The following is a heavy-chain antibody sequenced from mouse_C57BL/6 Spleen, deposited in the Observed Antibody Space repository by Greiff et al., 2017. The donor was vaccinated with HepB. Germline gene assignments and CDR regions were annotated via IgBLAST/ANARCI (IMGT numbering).Heavy chain of an antibody. CDR2: INYDGSST. J-gene: IGHJ1*03. V-gene: IGHV5-16*01. CDR3: ARDMITTGPWYFDV. Sequence: EVKVVESEGGLVQPGSSMKLSCTASGFTFSDYYMAWVRQVPEKGLEWVANINYDGSSTYYLDSLKSRFIISRDNAKNILYLQMSSLKSEDTATYYCARDMITTGPWYFDVWGTGTTVTVSS. D-gene: IGHD2-4*01. CDR1: GFTFSDYY.